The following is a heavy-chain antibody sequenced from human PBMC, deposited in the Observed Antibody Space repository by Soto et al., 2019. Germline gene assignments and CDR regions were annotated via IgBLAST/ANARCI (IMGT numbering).Heavy chain of an antibody. D-gene: IGHD2-2*01. CDR2: IYPGDSDT. CDR1: GYSFTSYW. V-gene: IGHV5-51*01. J-gene: IGHJ6*04. CDR3: ARQPYIVVVPATKYGMDV. Sequence: GESLKISCKGSGYSFTSYWIAWVRQMPGKGLEYMGIIYPGDSDTRYSPSFQGQVTISADKSISTAYLQWNSLKASDTATYYCARQPYIVVVPATKYGMDVWGKGTTVTVSS.